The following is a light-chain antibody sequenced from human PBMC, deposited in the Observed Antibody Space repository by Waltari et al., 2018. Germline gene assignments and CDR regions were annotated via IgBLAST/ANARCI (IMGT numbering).Light chain of an antibody. CDR3: QSYDSSLSAHVV. V-gene: IGLV1-40*01. Sequence: QSVLPQPLSVSGAPGQRVTISCTGSSSNIGAGYDVHWYQQLPGTAPKLLIYANSNRPSGVPDRFSGSKSGTSASLAITGLQAEDEADYYCQSYDSSLSAHVVFGGGTKLTVL. J-gene: IGLJ2*01. CDR1: SSNIGAGYD. CDR2: ANS.